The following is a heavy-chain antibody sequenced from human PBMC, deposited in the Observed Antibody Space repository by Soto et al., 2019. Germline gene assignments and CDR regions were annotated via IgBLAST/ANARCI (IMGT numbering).Heavy chain of an antibody. CDR2: ISQTGANT. CDR1: GFTFAGCG. Sequence: ESLRLSCFASGFTFAGCGMNWVRPAPGKGLEWVAGISQTGANTYYADSVRGRFIISRDNSRNTVSLEMNSLRGEDSALYYCATEGAKTTWNFDFWGQGTKVTVSS. J-gene: IGHJ4*02. CDR3: ATEGAKTTWNFDF. D-gene: IGHD1-26*01. V-gene: IGHV3-23*01.